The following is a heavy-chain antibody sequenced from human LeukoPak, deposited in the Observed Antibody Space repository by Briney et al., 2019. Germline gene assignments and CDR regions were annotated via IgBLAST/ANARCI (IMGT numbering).Heavy chain of an antibody. V-gene: IGHV4-39*01. Sequence: SETLSLTCTVSGGSISSSSYYWGWIRQPPGKGLEWIGSIYYSGSTYYNPSLKSRVTISVDTSKNQFSLKLSSVTAADTAVYYCASSALVGTFHHWGQGTLVTVSS. D-gene: IGHD1-26*01. CDR2: IYYSGST. CDR3: ASSALVGTFHH. J-gene: IGHJ4*02. CDR1: GGSISSSSYY.